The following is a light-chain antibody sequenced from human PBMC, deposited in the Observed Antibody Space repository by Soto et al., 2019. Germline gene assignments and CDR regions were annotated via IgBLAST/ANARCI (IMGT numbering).Light chain of an antibody. J-gene: IGKJ1*01. V-gene: IGKV1-5*03. CDR1: QYISNY. CDR3: QQYNTYGT. Sequence: DIQMTQPPSSLSASVGDRVTITCQASQYISNYLNWYQQKPGKAPKLLIYKASSLESGVPSRFSGSGSGTEFTLTISSLQPDDFATYYCQQYNTYGTFGQGTKVDI. CDR2: KAS.